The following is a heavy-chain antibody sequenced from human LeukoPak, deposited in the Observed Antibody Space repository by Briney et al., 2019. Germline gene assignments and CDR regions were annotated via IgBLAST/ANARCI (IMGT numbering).Heavy chain of an antibody. J-gene: IGHJ4*02. CDR3: ARVGCSSTSCYTPDY. D-gene: IGHD2-2*02. V-gene: IGHV4-38-2*02. CDR1: GYSISSGYY. Sequence: SETLSLTCTVSGYSISSGYYWGWIRPPPGKGLEWIGIIYHSGSTYYNPSLKSRVTISVDTSKNQFSLKLSSVTAADTAVYYCARVGCSSTSCYTPDYWGQGTLVTVSS. CDR2: IYHSGST.